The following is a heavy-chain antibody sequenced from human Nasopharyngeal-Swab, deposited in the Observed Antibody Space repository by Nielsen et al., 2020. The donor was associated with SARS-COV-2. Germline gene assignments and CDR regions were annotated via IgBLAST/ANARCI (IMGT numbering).Heavy chain of an antibody. J-gene: IGHJ4*02. CDR1: GFTFSSYA. CDR2: ISGGTGGT. V-gene: IGHV3-23*01. Sequence: GGSLRLSCAASGFTFSSYAMSWVRQAPGKGLEWVSAISGGTGGTFYADSVKGRFTISRDNSKNTLFLQMNSLRAEDTAVYYCAKDYIRGGSNWGQGTLVTVSS. CDR3: AKDYIRGGSN. D-gene: IGHD2-15*01.